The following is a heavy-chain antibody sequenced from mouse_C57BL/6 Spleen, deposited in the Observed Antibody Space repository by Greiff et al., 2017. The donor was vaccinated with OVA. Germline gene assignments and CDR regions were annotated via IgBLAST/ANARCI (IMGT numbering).Heavy chain of an antibody. CDR2: IYPGDGDT. J-gene: IGHJ4*01. V-gene: IGHV1-80*01. CDR3: ARRGTYSNYYAMDY. D-gene: IGHD2-5*01. CDR1: GYAFSSYW. Sequence: QVQLKESGAELVKPGASVKISCKASGYAFSSYWMNWVKQRPGKGLEWIGQIYPGDGDTNYNGKFKGKATLTADKSSSTAYMQLSSLTSEDSAVYFCARRGTYSNYYAMDYWGQGTSVTVSS.